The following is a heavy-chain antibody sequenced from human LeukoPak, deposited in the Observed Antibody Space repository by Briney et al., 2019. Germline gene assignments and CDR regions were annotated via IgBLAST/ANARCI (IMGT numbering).Heavy chain of an antibody. Sequence: GRSLRLSCAASGFTFSSYGMHWVRQAPGKGLEWVAGIWYDGSNKYYADYVKGRFTISRDNSKNTLYLQMNSLRAEDTAVYYCARVTGGSSGWYGNYYYGMDVWGKGTTVTVSS. V-gene: IGHV3-33*01. CDR2: IWYDGSNK. J-gene: IGHJ6*04. CDR3: ARVTGGSSGWYGNYYYGMDV. D-gene: IGHD6-19*01. CDR1: GFTFSSYG.